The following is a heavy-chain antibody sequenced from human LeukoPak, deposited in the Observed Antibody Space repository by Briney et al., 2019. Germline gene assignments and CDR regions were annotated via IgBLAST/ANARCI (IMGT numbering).Heavy chain of an antibody. CDR2: IYYSGST. D-gene: IGHD5-18*01. Sequence: SETLSLTCTVSGGSISSYYWRWIRQPPGKGRGWIGYIYYSGSTNYNPSLKSRVTISVDTSKNQFSLKLSSVTAADTAVYYCARQGPNILRGRYSYGSVYFDYWGQGTLVTVSS. V-gene: IGHV4-59*08. CDR1: GGSISSYY. CDR3: ARQGPNILRGRYSYGSVYFDY. J-gene: IGHJ4*02.